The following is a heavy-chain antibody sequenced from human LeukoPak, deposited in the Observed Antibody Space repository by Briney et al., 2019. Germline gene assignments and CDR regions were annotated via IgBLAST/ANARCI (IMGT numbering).Heavy chain of an antibody. CDR1: GYTFTSYD. CDR3: ARGGRIFGALTRNWFDP. Sequence: GASVKVSCKASGYTFTSYDINWVRQATGQGLEWMGWMNPNSGNTGYAQKFQGRVTITRNTSISTAYMELSSLRSEDTAVYYCARGGRIFGALTRNWFDPWGQGTLVTVSS. D-gene: IGHD3-3*01. V-gene: IGHV1-8*03. J-gene: IGHJ5*02. CDR2: MNPNSGNT.